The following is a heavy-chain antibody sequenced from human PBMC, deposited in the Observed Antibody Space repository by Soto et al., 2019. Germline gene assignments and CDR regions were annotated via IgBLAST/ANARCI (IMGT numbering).Heavy chain of an antibody. Sequence: GGSLRLSCAASGFTFSSYSMNWVRQAPGKGLEWVSCISSSSSTIYYADSVKRRFTISRDNAKNSLYLQMNSLRDEDTAVYYCARQLAVAGNYYYYCMDVGGQGTTVTVSS. CDR1: GFTFSSYS. J-gene: IGHJ6*02. CDR2: ISSSSSTI. CDR3: ARQLAVAGNYYYYCMDV. V-gene: IGHV3-48*02. D-gene: IGHD6-19*01.